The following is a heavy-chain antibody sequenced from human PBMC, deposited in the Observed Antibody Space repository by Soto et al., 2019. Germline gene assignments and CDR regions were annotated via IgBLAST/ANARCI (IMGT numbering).Heavy chain of an antibody. CDR1: GFTFSSYG. J-gene: IGHJ6*02. Sequence: VGSLRLSCAASGFTFSSYGMHWVRQAPGKGLEWVAVISYDGSNKYYADSVKGRFTISRDNSKNTLYLQMNSLRAEDTAVYYCAKDQQQLASYYYYYGMDVWGQGTTVTVSS. D-gene: IGHD6-13*01. CDR3: AKDQQQLASYYYYYGMDV. V-gene: IGHV3-30*18. CDR2: ISYDGSNK.